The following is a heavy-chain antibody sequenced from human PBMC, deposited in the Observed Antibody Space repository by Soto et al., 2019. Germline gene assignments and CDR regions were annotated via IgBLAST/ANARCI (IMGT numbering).Heavy chain of an antibody. D-gene: IGHD3-22*01. V-gene: IGHV3-23*01. CDR3: AKDLDSGGYYYVPFDY. CDR1: GFTFTSYA. Sequence: GGSLRLSCAASGFTFTSYAMSWVRQAPGKGLEWVSAISGSGGSTYYADSVKGRFTISRDSSKNTLYLQMHSLRAEDTAVYYCAKDLDSGGYYYVPFDYWGQGTLVTVYS. J-gene: IGHJ4*02. CDR2: ISGSGGST.